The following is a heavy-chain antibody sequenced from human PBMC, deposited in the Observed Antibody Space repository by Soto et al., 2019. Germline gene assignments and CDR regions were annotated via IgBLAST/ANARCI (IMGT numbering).Heavy chain of an antibody. CDR1: GGSISSYY. J-gene: IGHJ6*02. V-gene: IGHV4-59*12. Sequence: PSETLSLTCTVSGGSISSYYWSWIRQPPGKGLEWIGYIYYSGSTNYNPSLKSRVTISVDTSNNQFSLNLSSVTAADTAVYYCARGEYSSGWYSYYYYGMDVWGQGTTVTVSS. CDR3: ARGEYSSGWYSYYYYGMDV. CDR2: IYYSGST. D-gene: IGHD6-19*01.